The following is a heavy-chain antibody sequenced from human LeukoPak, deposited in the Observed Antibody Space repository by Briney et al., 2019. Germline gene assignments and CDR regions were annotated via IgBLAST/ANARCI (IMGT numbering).Heavy chain of an antibody. J-gene: IGHJ3*02. D-gene: IGHD4-11*01. Sequence: GGSLRLSCAASGFSFSSYSMNWVSQAPGKGLEWVSSISSSSSYIYYADSVKGRFTISRDNAKNSLYRQRNSLRAEDTAVYYCASPGNYAPYCAFDIWGQGTMVTVSS. CDR3: ASPGNYAPYCAFDI. CDR1: GFSFSSYS. CDR2: ISSSSSYI. V-gene: IGHV3-21*01.